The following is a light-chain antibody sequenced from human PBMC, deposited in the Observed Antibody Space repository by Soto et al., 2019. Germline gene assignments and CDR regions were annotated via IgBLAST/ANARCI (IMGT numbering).Light chain of an antibody. CDR1: SSDIGGYDY. CDR2: DVN. V-gene: IGLV2-14*01. CDR3: TSYASGSSHVV. Sequence: QSALTQPASVSGSPGQSITLSCTGTSSDIGGYDYASWYQRHPGKAPKLIIYDVNNRPSGVSNRFSGSKSGNTASLTISGLQAEDGADYYCTSYASGSSHVVFGGGTKVTVL. J-gene: IGLJ2*01.